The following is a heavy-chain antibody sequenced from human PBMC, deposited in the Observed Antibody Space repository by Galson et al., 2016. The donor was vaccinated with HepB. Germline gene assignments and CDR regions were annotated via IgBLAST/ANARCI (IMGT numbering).Heavy chain of an antibody. V-gene: IGHV4-61*08. D-gene: IGHD3-3*01. CDR2: VFYSGSGNT. Sequence: CTVSGGSVNSGAWYWSWIRQPPGKGLQWIGYVFYSGSGNTNYNPSLKSRVTISVHTSKNQFSLNLNSVTAADTAVYYCARGGMVNSYWYFDLWGRGTLVTVSS. CDR1: GGSVNSGAWY. J-gene: IGHJ2*01. CDR3: ARGGMVNSYWYFDL.